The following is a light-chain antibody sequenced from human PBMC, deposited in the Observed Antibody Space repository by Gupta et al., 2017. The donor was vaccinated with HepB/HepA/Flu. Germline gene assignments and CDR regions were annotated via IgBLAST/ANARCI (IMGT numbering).Light chain of an antibody. CDR1: SSEVGAYNY. CDR2: DDS. Sequence: QSPLTLPASVSGSPAQSITIHCTGTSSEVGAYNYVSWYQQHPEKPPNLINYDDSNRPSGVASRCAASKAGTTAFLTTSGHQAEDEAYYYGSSQTSTYTLVFGGGTKLTVL. J-gene: IGLJ2*01. V-gene: IGLV2-14*03. CDR3: SSQTSTYTLV.